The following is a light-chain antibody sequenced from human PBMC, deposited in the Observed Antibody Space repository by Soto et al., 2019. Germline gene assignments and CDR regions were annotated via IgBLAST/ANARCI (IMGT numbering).Light chain of an antibody. CDR2: DAS. CDR3: QQYNSYPWT. CDR1: QSISSW. J-gene: IGKJ1*01. Sequence: DIQMTQSPSTLSASVGDRVTITCRASQSISSWLAWYQQKPGKAPNLLIYDASYLESGVPSRFSGSCSGADFTLTISSLQPDDFATYYCQQYNSYPWTFGQGTKVEIK. V-gene: IGKV1-5*01.